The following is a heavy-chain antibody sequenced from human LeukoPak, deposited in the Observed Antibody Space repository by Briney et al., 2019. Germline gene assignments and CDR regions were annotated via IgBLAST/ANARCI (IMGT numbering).Heavy chain of an antibody. J-gene: IGHJ4*02. CDR1: GYTFTSYY. D-gene: IGHD3-10*01. Sequence: GASVKVSCKASGYTFTSYYMHWVRQAPGQGLEWMGWISAYNGNTNYAQKLQGRVTMTTDTSTSTAYMELRSLRSDDTAVYYCARGKSIPYYGSGSGPKPGPQDYWGQGTLVTVSS. CDR3: ARGKSIPYYGSGSGPKPGPQDY. V-gene: IGHV1-18*04. CDR2: ISAYNGNT.